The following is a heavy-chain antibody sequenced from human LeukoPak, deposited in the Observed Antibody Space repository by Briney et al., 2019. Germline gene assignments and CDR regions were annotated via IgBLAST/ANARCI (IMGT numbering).Heavy chain of an antibody. V-gene: IGHV3-48*03. J-gene: IGHJ4*02. CDR3: ARGGNYAPFDY. CDR1: GFTFGNEE. CDR2: ISSSGSPI. D-gene: IGHD3-16*01. Sequence: PGGSLRLSCVVSGFTFGNEEMNWLRQTPGKGLEWVAYISSSGSPIHYGDSVKGRFTISRDNAKNSLYLQMNSQRNEDTGVYYCARGGNYAPFDYWGQGALVAVSS.